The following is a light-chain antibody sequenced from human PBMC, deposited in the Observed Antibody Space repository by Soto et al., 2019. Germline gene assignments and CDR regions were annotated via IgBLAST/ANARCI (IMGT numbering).Light chain of an antibody. Sequence: QSVLTQPASVSGSPGQSITISCTGTSSDVGGCNYVSWYQQHPGKAPKLMIYDVSDRPSGVSNRFSASKSGNTASLTISGLQAEDEADYYCCSYTSSSTPWVFGTGTKVTVL. CDR3: CSYTSSSTPWV. V-gene: IGLV2-14*03. CDR2: DVS. J-gene: IGLJ1*01. CDR1: SSDVGGCNY.